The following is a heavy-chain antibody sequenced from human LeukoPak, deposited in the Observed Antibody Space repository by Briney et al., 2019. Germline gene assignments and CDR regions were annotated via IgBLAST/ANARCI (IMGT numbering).Heavy chain of an antibody. CDR3: ARDPYCSGGSCPLNWFDP. D-gene: IGHD2-15*01. V-gene: IGHV1-2*02. J-gene: IGHJ5*02. CDR1: GYTFTGYY. Sequence: VASVKVSCKASGYTFTGYYMHWVRQAPGQGLEWMGWINPNSGGTNYAQKFQGRVTMTRDTSISIAYMELSRLRSDDTAVYYCARDPYCSGGSCPLNWFDPWGQGTLVTVSS. CDR2: INPNSGGT.